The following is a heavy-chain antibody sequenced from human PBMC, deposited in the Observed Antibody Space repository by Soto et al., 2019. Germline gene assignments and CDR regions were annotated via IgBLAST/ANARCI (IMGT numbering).Heavy chain of an antibody. CDR1: GGSISTSSHY. J-gene: IGHJ4*02. CDR2: IYSSGST. CDR3: AGGIAARPLGY. D-gene: IGHD6-6*01. Sequence: KSSETLSLTCTVSGGSISTSSHYWGWIRQPPGKGLEWIGNIYSSGSTYYNPSLKSRVTISVDTSKNQFSLKLSSVTAADTAVFYCAGGIAARPLGYWGRGTLVTV. V-gene: IGHV4-39*01.